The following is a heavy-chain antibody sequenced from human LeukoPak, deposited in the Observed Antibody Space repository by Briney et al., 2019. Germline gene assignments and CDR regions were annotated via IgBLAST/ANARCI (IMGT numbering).Heavy chain of an antibody. D-gene: IGHD2-2*01. CDR3: ARVPIVCSSTSCFYYGMDV. V-gene: IGHV4-61*02. Sequence: SQTLCLTCTVSGGSISSGSYYWSWIRQPAGKGVEWIGRIYTSGSTNYNPSLKSRVTISVDTSKNQFSLKLSSVTAADTAVYYCARVPIVCSSTSCFYYGMDVWGQGTTVTVSS. CDR1: GGSISSGSYY. J-gene: IGHJ6*02. CDR2: IYTSGST.